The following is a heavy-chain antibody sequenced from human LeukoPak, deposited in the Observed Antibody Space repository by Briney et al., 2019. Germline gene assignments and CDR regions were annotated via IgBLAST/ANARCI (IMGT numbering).Heavy chain of an antibody. D-gene: IGHD2-15*01. Sequence: PGRSLRLSCAASGFILSSCGTHWVRQAPGRGLEWVAVISYDGSNKYYADFVKGRFTISRDNSKNTLYLQMTSLRAEDTAVYYCARCSADIFELHFQSWGQGTLVTVSS. J-gene: IGHJ5*02. CDR1: GFILSSCG. CDR2: ISYDGSNK. V-gene: IGHV3-30*03. CDR3: ARCSADIFELHFQS.